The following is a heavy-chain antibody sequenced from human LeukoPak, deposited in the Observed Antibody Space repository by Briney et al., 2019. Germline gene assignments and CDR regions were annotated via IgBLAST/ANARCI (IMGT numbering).Heavy chain of an antibody. D-gene: IGHD5-18*01. CDR1: GFTFSSYA. J-gene: IGHJ5*02. CDR3: AKDRLLATNWFDP. CDR2: ISGIGGST. Sequence: GGSLRLSCAASGFTFSSYAMSWVRQAPGKGRGWVSAISGIGGSTYYAGSVKGRLTTSRDNSKNTLYLQMNSLRAEDTAVYYCAKDRLLATNWFDPWGQGTLVTVSS. V-gene: IGHV3-23*01.